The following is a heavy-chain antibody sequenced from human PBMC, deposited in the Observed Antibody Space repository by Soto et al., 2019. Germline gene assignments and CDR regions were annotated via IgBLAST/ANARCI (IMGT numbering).Heavy chain of an antibody. Sequence: GGFLRLSCAASGFTFSTYWMNWVRQAPGKGLEWVANIKQDGSEKYYVDSVKGRFTISRDNAKKSLFLQMNSLRAEDTAVYYCAGGSGWLVDYWGQGTLVTVSS. CDR3: AGGSGWLVDY. V-gene: IGHV3-7*02. D-gene: IGHD6-19*01. CDR2: IKQDGSEK. J-gene: IGHJ4*02. CDR1: GFTFSTYW.